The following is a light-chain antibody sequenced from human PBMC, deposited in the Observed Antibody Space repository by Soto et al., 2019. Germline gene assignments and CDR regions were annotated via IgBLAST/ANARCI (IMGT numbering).Light chain of an antibody. CDR3: MQGTHWPYT. Sequence: DVVMAQSPLSLPVTLGQPASISCYSSQSLVHTDGNTYLIWLQQRPGQSPRRLIYKVSNRDSGVPDRFSGSGSGTDFTLKISRVEAEDVGVYYCMQGTHWPYTFGQWTKLEIK. V-gene: IGKV2-30*02. CDR2: KVS. CDR1: QSLVHTDGNTY. J-gene: IGKJ2*01.